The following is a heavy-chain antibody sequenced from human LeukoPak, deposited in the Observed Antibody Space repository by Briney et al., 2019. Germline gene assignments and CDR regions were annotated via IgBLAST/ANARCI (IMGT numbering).Heavy chain of an antibody. CDR3: ARAASLNYYDTTAYYYDDAFDI. CDR2: IFSGGNT. D-gene: IGHD3-22*01. J-gene: IGHJ3*02. V-gene: IGHV3-53*01. Sequence: GGSLRLSCAASGFTVSTNYMSWVRQAPGKGLEWVSFIFSGGNTYHADSVKGRFTISRDNSKNTLYLQMNSLRADDTAVYFCARAASLNYYDTTAYYYDDAFDIWGQGTMVTVSS. CDR1: GFTVSTNY.